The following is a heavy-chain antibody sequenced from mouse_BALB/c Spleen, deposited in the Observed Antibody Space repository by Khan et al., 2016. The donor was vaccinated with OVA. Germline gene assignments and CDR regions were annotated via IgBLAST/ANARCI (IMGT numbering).Heavy chain of an antibody. V-gene: IGHV1-4*01. Sequence: QVQLQQSGAELARPGASVKMSCKASGYTFTSNTMHWIKQRPGQGLEWIGYINPRSGYTIYNQKFKDKATLTADISSSTAYMQLSSRTGDDAAVYYGARRTKDYAMDDWGKGTSGTVSS. CDR2: INPRSGYT. CDR1: GYTFTSNT. D-gene: IGHD2-14*01. J-gene: IGHJ4*01. CDR3: ARRTKDYAMDD.